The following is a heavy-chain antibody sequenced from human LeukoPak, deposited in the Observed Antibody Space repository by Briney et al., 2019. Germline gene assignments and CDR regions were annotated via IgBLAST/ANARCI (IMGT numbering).Heavy chain of an antibody. D-gene: IGHD1-14*01. J-gene: IGHJ3*02. CDR3: ARGEIGIVAFDI. CDR2: MSPNSGNT. V-gene: IGHV1-8*01. Sequence: GASVKVSCKASRYTFSNYDINWVRQATGQGLEWMGWMSPNSGNTGYAQKFQGRVTMTRNTSISTAYMELTSLRSEDTAVYYCARGEIGIVAFDIWGQGTMVTVSS. CDR1: RYTFSNYD.